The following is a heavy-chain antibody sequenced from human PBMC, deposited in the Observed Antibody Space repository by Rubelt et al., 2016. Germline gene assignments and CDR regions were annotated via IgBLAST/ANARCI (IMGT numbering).Heavy chain of an antibody. CDR2: QDGSEK. D-gene: IGHD3-3*01. Sequence: QDGSEKDYVDSVKGRFTISRDNAKNSLYLQMNSLRAEDTAVYYCARDLPRFLEWLLSDYYGMDVWGQGTTVTISS. CDR3: ARDLPRFLEWLLSDYYGMDV. V-gene: IGHV3-7*03. J-gene: IGHJ6*02.